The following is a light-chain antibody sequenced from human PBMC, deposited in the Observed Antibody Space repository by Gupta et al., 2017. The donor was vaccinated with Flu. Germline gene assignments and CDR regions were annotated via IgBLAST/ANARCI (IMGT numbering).Light chain of an antibody. CDR3: QHLNSYPYT. Sequence: PTFLSASVGDRVTIACRASQGISSYLAWYQQKAGKAPKLLIYGASTLQSGVPSRFSGSGSGTEFTLTISSLQPEDCATYYCQHLNSYPYTFGQGTKLEIK. CDR2: GAS. J-gene: IGKJ2*01. CDR1: QGISSY. V-gene: IGKV1-9*01.